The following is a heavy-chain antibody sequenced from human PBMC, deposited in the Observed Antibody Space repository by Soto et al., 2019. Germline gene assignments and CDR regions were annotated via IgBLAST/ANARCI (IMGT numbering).Heavy chain of an antibody. D-gene: IGHD3-10*01. CDR3: ARVTSMVRGVIDNWFDP. J-gene: IGHJ5*02. Sequence: QVPLVQSGAEVKKHGSSVTVSCKASGGTFSSYAIHWVRQAPGQGLEWMGGIIPMYGPAKYAQRFQGRVTITADESTTTVYMELTSLTSQDTAVYYCARVTSMVRGVIDNWFDPWGHGTLVTVSS. CDR2: IIPMYGPA. V-gene: IGHV1-69*01. CDR1: GGTFSSYA.